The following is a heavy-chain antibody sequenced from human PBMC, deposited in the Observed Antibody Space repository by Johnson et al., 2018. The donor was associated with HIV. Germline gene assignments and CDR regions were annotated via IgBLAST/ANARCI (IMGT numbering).Heavy chain of an antibody. CDR2: IYRGGST. J-gene: IGHJ3*02. D-gene: IGHD4-23*01. CDR3: AKDLDDGGNGGPGAFDI. CDR1: EFTVSSNY. Sequence: VQLVESGGGLIQPGGSLRLSCAASEFTVSSNYMSWVRQAPGKGLEWVSVIYRGGSTYYADSVKGRFTISRDNSKNTLYLQMNSLRAGDTALYYCAKDLDDGGNGGPGAFDIWGQGTMVTVSS. V-gene: IGHV3-53*01.